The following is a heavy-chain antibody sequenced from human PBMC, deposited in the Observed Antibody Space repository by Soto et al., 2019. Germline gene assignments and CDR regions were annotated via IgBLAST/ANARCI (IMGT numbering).Heavy chain of an antibody. CDR3: ARESNSGDWYFDL. D-gene: IGHD4-4*01. CDR1: GGTFSSYT. CDR2: IIPILGIA. V-gene: IGHV1-69*04. Sequence: ASVKVSCKASGGTFSSYTISWVRQAPGQGLEWMGRIIPILGIANYAQKFQGRVTITADKSTSTAYMELSSLRSEDTAVYYCARESNSGDWYFDLRGRGTLVTVSS. J-gene: IGHJ2*01.